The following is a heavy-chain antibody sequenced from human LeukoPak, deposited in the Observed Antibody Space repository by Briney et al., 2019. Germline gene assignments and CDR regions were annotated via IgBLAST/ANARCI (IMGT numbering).Heavy chain of an antibody. CDR1: GFTFSNAW. V-gene: IGHV3-64D*06. J-gene: IGHJ4*02. CDR3: VKTGIAVAGVDY. CDR2: ITSNGGST. D-gene: IGHD6-19*01. Sequence: GGSLRLSCVASGFTFSNAWMSWVRQAPGKGLEYVSAITSNGGSTYYADSVKGRFTISRDNSKNTLYLQMSSLRAEDTAVYYCVKTGIAVAGVDYWGQGTLVTVSS.